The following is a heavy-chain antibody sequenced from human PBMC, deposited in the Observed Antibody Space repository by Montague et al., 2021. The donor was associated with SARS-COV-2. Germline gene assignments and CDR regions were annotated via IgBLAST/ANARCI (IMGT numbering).Heavy chain of an antibody. J-gene: IGHJ4*02. V-gene: IGHV4-34*01. D-gene: IGHD5-24*01. Sequence: SETLSLTCAVYVGSFSSHYWSWIRQPPGKGLEWIGEINYGGSTNYNPSLTSRVTISVDTSKNQFSLKLTSMTAADTAVYYCARIGDGHNKPPGYGGQGTRVTVSS. CDR3: ARIGDGHNKPPGY. CDR2: INYGGST. CDR1: VGSFSSHY.